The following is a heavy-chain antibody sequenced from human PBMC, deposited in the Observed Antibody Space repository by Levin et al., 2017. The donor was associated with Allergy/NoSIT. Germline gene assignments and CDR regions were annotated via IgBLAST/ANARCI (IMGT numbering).Heavy chain of an antibody. D-gene: IGHD3-3*01. CDR2: IYWDDDK. CDR1: GFSLSTSGVG. CDR3: AHSLPPADFWSGSLHYYYGMDV. Sequence: SGPTLVKPTQTLTLTCTFSGFSLSTSGVGVGWIRQPPGKALEWLALIYWDDDKRYSPSLKSRLTITKDTSKNQVVLTMTNMDPVDTATYYCAHSLPPADFWSGSLHYYYGMDVWGQGTTVTVSS. J-gene: IGHJ6*02. V-gene: IGHV2-5*02.